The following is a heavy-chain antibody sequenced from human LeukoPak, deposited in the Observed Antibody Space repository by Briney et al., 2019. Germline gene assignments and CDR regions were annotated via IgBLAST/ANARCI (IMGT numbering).Heavy chain of an antibody. CDR2: IYYSGST. Sequence: SETLSLTCTVSGGSISSSSYYWGWIRQPPGKGLGWIGSIYYSGSTYYNPSLKSRVTISVDTSKNQFSLKLSSVTAADTAVYYCARTSVGVGYWGQGTLVTVSS. CDR3: ARTSVGVGY. D-gene: IGHD1-26*01. V-gene: IGHV4-39*07. J-gene: IGHJ4*02. CDR1: GGSISSSSYY.